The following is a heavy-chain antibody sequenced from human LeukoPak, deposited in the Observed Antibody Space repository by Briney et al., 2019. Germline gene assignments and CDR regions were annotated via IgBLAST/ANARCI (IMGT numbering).Heavy chain of an antibody. J-gene: IGHJ4*02. D-gene: IGHD1-26*01. CDR2: NNGNT. V-gene: IGHV1-18*01. Sequence: NNGNTNDAQKFQGRVTMTTDTSTSTAYMELRSLRSDGTAVYYCARGEKPYDYWGQGTLVSVSS. CDR3: ARGEKPYDY.